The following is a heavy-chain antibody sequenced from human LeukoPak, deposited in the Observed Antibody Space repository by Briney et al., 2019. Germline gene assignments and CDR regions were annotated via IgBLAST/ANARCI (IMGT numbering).Heavy chain of an antibody. CDR1: GDSISSGDYY. CDR3: ARGPYSYDSSGAFDI. CDR2: ISSSGST. D-gene: IGHD3-22*01. J-gene: IGHJ3*02. V-gene: IGHV4-61*02. Sequence: SETLSLTCTVSGDSISSGDYYWSWIRQPAGNGLEWIGRISSSGSTNYNPSLKSRVTISVDTSKNQFSLKLSSVTAADTAVYFCARGPYSYDSSGAFDIWGQGTMVTVSS.